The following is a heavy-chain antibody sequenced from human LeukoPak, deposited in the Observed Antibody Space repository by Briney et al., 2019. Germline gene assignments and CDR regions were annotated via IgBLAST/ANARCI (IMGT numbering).Heavy chain of an antibody. CDR1: GGTFSSYA. CDR3: ANEYYDFWSGYYGY. CDR2: ISGSGGSA. D-gene: IGHD3-3*01. J-gene: IGHJ4*02. Sequence: SCKASGGTFSSYAMSWVRQAPGKGLEWVSAISGSGGSAYYADSVKGRFTISRDNSKNTLYLQMNSLRAEDTAVYYCANEYYDFWSGYYGYWGQGTLVTVSS. V-gene: IGHV3-23*01.